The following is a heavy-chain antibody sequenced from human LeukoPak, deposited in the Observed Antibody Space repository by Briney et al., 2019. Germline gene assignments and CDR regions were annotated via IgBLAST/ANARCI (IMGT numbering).Heavy chain of an antibody. V-gene: IGHV3-30*02. CDR3: AKVLAAVDLHDWFDP. Sequence: GGSLRLSCAASGFTFSSYGMHWVRQAPGKGLEWVAFIRYDGSNKYYADSVKGRFTIPRDNSKNTLYLQMNSLRAEDTAVYYCAKVLAAVDLHDWFDPWGQGTLVTVSS. CDR2: IRYDGSNK. CDR1: GFTFSSYG. D-gene: IGHD6-13*01. J-gene: IGHJ5*02.